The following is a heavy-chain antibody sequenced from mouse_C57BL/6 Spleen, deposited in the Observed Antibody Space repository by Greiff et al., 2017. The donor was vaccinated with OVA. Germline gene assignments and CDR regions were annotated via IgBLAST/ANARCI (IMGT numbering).Heavy chain of an antibody. D-gene: IGHD1-1*01. Sequence: QVHVKQPGAELVKPGASVKLSCKASGYTFTSYWMHWVKQRPGRGLEWIGRIDPNSGGTKYNEKFKSKATLTVAKPSSTAYMQLSSLTSEDSAVYYCARDPPTTVVATEGFDYWGQGTTLTVSS. J-gene: IGHJ2*01. CDR2: IDPNSGGT. CDR3: ARDPPTTVVATEGFDY. V-gene: IGHV1-72*01. CDR1: GYTFTSYW.